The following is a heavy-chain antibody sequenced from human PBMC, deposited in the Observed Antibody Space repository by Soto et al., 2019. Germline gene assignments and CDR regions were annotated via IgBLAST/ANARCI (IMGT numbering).Heavy chain of an antibody. CDR3: AREGYLYYFDY. J-gene: IGHJ4*02. Sequence: SETLSLTCAVSGGSISSGGYSWSWIRQPPGKGLEWIGYIYHSGSTYYNPSLKSRVTISVDRSKNQFSLKLSSVTAADTAVYYCAREGYLYYFDYWGQGTLVTVSS. V-gene: IGHV4-30-2*01. CDR1: GGSISSGGYS. CDR2: IYHSGST. D-gene: IGHD2-21*01.